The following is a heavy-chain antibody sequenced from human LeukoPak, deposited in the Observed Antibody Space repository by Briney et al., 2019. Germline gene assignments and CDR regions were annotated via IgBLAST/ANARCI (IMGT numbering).Heavy chain of an antibody. J-gene: IGHJ4*02. CDR2: LNPNSGAT. CDR1: GYTFTIFY. CDR3: ARDRMDY. Sequence: GASVRVPCKASGYTFTIFYIHWVRQAPGQGLEWVGWLNPNSGATNYAQKFEGRVTMTRDTSISTAYMDLSRLGSDDTAVYYCARDRMDYWGQGTLVTVSS. V-gene: IGHV1-2*02. D-gene: IGHD2-8*01.